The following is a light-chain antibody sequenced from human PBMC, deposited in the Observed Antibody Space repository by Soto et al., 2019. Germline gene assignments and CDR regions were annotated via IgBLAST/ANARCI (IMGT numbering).Light chain of an antibody. CDR2: AAS. Sequence: DIQMTQSPSSLSASVGDRVTITCRASQGITNDLGWYQQKPGTAPKLLIYAASSLQSGVPSRFSGSGSGTEFTLAISSLQPDDFATYYCQHYNSYSEAFGQGTKVDIK. J-gene: IGKJ1*01. CDR1: QGITND. V-gene: IGKV1-17*01. CDR3: QHYNSYSEA.